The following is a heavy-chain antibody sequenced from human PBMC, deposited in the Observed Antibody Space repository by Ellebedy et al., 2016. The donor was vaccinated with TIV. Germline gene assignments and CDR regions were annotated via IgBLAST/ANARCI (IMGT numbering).Heavy chain of an antibody. Sequence: AASVKVSCKASGYTFTNYGISWARQAPGQGLEWMGWISGYTGNTKYARKFQGRVTMTTDTSTSTAYTELRSLRSDDTAVYYCARERSRGYSYIGGYDGFDIWGQGTMVSVSS. CDR2: ISGYTGNT. CDR3: ARERSRGYSYIGGYDGFDI. D-gene: IGHD5-18*01. CDR1: GYTFTNYG. J-gene: IGHJ3*02. V-gene: IGHV1-18*01.